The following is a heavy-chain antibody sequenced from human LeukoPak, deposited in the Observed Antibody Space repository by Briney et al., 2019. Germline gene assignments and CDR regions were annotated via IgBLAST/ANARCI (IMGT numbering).Heavy chain of an antibody. V-gene: IGHV3-23*01. D-gene: IGHD2-15*01. CDR1: GFTFSSYA. J-gene: IGHJ5*02. Sequence: GGSLRLSCAASGFTFSSYAMSWVRQAPGKGPEWVSAISVSDGSTYYADSVKGRFTISRDNSKNTLYLQMNSLRAEDTAVYYCAKDFVVVVAATDWFDPWGQGTLVTVSS. CDR2: ISVSDGST. CDR3: AKDFVVVVAATDWFDP.